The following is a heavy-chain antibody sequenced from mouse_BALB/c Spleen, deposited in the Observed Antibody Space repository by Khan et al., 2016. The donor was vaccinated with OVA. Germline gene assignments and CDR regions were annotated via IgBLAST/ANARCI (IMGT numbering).Heavy chain of an antibody. CDR3: TRLAYEYDSEGFAY. J-gene: IGHJ3*01. CDR1: GFTFSTYG. Sequence: EVQVVESGGDLVKPGGSLKLSCAASGFTFSTYGMSWVRQTADRRLEWVATVSTGGSYTYYPDSVKGRFTISRDNAKNTLYLQMNSLKSAATAMFYWTRLAYEYDSEGFAYWGQGTLVTVSA. CDR2: VSTGGSYT. D-gene: IGHD2-4*01. V-gene: IGHV5-6*01.